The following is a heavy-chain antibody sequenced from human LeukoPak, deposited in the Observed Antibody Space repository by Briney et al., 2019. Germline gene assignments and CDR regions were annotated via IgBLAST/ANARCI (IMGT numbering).Heavy chain of an antibody. CDR2: MNPNSGNT. V-gene: IGHV1-8*03. D-gene: IGHD5-12*01. J-gene: IGHJ5*02. CDR3: ARDILIVATTIPGIS. CDR1: GYTFTSYD. Sequence: ASVKVSCKASGYTFTSYDINWVRQATGQGLEWMGWMNPNSGNTGYAQKFQGRVTITRNTSISTAYMELSSLRSEDTAVYYCARDILIVATTIPGISWGQGTLVTVSS.